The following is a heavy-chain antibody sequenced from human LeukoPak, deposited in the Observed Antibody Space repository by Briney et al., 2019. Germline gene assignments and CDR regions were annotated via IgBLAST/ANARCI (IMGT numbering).Heavy chain of an antibody. J-gene: IGHJ4*02. CDR2: FDPEDGET. Sequence: GASVKVSCKVSGYTLTELAIHWVRQAPGKGLEWMGGFDPEDGETIYAQKFQGRVTMAEDTSTDTAYMELSSLRSEDTAVYYCATLTGYYSNDYWGQGTLVTVSS. V-gene: IGHV1-24*01. D-gene: IGHD3-9*01. CDR1: GYTLTELA. CDR3: ATLTGYYSNDY.